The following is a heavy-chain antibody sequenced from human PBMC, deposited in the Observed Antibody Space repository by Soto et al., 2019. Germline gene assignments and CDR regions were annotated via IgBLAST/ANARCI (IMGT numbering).Heavy chain of an antibody. CDR1: GGSFSGYY. CDR2: INHSGST. V-gene: IGHV4-34*01. Sequence: SETLSLTCAVYGGSFSGYYWSWIRQPPGKGLEWIGEINHSGSTNYNPSLKSRVTISVDTSKNQFSLKLSSVTAADTAVYYCARRYYYIFGHNLMAVWGQRTTVTVSS. CDR3: ARRYYYIFGHNLMAV. J-gene: IGHJ6*02. D-gene: IGHD3-9*01.